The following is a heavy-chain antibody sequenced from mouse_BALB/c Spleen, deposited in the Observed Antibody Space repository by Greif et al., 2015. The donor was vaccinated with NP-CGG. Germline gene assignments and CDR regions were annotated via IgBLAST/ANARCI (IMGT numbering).Heavy chain of an antibody. CDR2: IDPYYGGT. D-gene: IGHD2-2*01. J-gene: IGHJ2*01. CDR1: GYSFTGYN. CDR3: ARTMRHYGYDDGDGAYFDY. V-gene: IGHV1-39*01. Sequence: VQLQQSGPELEKPGASVKISCKASGYSFTGYNMNWVKQSNGKSLEWIGNIDPYYGGTSYNQKFKGKATLTVDKSSSTAYMQLKSLTSEDSAVYYCARTMRHYGYDDGDGAYFDYWGQGTTLTVSS.